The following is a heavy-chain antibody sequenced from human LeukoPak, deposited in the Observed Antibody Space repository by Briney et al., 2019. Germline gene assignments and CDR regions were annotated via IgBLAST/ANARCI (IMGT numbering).Heavy chain of an antibody. CDR3: AKALSYSITAATDY. Sequence: GRSLRLSCAASGFTFDDYAMHWVRQAPGKGLEWVSGISWFSRSIGYGDSVKGRFTISRDNAKTSLYLQMNSLRAEDTALYYCAKALSYSITAATDYWGQGTLVTVSS. D-gene: IGHD6-25*01. CDR1: GFTFDDYA. CDR2: ISWFSRSI. J-gene: IGHJ4*02. V-gene: IGHV3-9*01.